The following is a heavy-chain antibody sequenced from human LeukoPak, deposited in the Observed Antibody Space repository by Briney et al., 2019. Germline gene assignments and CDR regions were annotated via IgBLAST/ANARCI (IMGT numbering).Heavy chain of an antibody. V-gene: IGHV4-59*01. Sequence: SETLSLTCTVSGGSISSYYWSWIRQPPGKGLEWIGYIYYSGSTNYNPSLKSRVTISVDTSKNQFSPKLSFVTAADTAVYYCARAYCGGDCYAHDYWGQGTLVTVSS. CDR3: ARAYCGGDCYAHDY. CDR1: GGSISSYY. J-gene: IGHJ4*02. D-gene: IGHD2-21*02. CDR2: IYYSGST.